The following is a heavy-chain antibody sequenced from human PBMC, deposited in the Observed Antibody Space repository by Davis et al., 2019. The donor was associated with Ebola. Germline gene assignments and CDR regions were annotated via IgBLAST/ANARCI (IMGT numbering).Heavy chain of an antibody. CDR1: GVSISSSDYY. J-gene: IGHJ5*02. Sequence: PSETLSLTCSVSGVSISSSDYYWGWIRQSPGKGLEWIGNIYYTGSTYYAASLESPVTISVDTSKNQLSLMLSSVTAADTAVYYCALAQGSGWYEVAPWFDPWGQGTPVTVSS. CDR3: ALAQGSGWYEVAPWFDP. V-gene: IGHV4-39*07. D-gene: IGHD6-19*01. CDR2: IYYTGST.